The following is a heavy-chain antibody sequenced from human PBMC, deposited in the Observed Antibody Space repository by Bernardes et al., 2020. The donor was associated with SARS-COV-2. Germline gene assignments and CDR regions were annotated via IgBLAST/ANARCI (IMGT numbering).Heavy chain of an antibody. J-gene: IGHJ4*02. D-gene: IGHD6-6*01. CDR1: GFTFSHIW. V-gene: IGHV3-7*04. CDR3: AREVSGGNFDN. CDR2: INQDGSRT. Sequence: GGSLSLSCLASGFTFSHIWMPWIRPPPGKRLEFVANINQDGSRTNYMDSVKGRFTISRDNAKNSVFLQMNSLRADDTAVYYCAREVSGGNFDNWGQGTLVTVSS.